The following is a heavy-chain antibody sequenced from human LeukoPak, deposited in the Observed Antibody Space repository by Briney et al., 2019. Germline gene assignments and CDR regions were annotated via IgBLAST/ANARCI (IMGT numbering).Heavy chain of an antibody. V-gene: IGHV3-7*01. CDR3: ARDGTTSSWVAYNWFDS. Sequence: GGSVRLSCTASGFTFSSYWMSWVRQAPGKGLEWVANIKEDGSEKYYVDSVKGRFTISRDNAKNTLYLQVNSLRAEDTAVYYCARDGTTSSWVAYNWFDSWGQGTLVTVSS. J-gene: IGHJ5*01. CDR2: IKEDGSEK. CDR1: GFTFSSYW. D-gene: IGHD6-13*01.